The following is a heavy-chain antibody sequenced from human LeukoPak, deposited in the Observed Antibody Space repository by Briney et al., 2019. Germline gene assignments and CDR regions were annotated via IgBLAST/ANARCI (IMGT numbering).Heavy chain of an antibody. Sequence: SETLSLTCTVSGGSISSYYWNWIRQPGEKGLEWIGRISTRGSTLYNPSLKSRLTLSIDTSNNQFSLSLNSVTAADTAIYYCARDLLRGLTGSWFEAFDIWGQGTMVTVSS. D-gene: IGHD6-13*01. V-gene: IGHV4-4*07. CDR1: GGSISSYY. J-gene: IGHJ3*02. CDR3: ARDLLRGLTGSWFEAFDI. CDR2: ISTRGST.